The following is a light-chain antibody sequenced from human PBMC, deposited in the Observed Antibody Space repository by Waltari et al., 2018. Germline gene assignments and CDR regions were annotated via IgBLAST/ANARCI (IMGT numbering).Light chain of an antibody. CDR3: MIWHSSASV. CDR2: YKSDSDK. CDR1: SGINDGTPW. Sequence: QAVLTQPSSLSASPGASASLTCTFRSGINDGTPWIYWYQQKPGSPPQYLLRYKSDSDKQHGSGVPSRFSGSKDASANAGILLISGLQSEDEADYYCMIWHSSASVFGGGTKLTVL. J-gene: IGLJ2*01. V-gene: IGLV5-45*02.